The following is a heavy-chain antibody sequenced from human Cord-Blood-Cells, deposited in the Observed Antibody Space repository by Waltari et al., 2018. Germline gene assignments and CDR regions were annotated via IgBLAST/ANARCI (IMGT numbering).Heavy chain of an antibody. CDR2: MNPNSGNT. J-gene: IGHJ4*02. CDR1: GYPFTSYD. D-gene: IGHD3-3*01. Sequence: QVQLVQSGAEVKKPGASVKVSCKASGYPFTSYDINWVRQATGQGLEWMGWMNPNSGNTGYAQKFQGRVTITRNTSISTAYMELSSLRSEDTAVYYCARGPFSGITIFGVVDYWGQGTLVTVSS. CDR3: ARGPFSGITIFGVVDY. V-gene: IGHV1-8*03.